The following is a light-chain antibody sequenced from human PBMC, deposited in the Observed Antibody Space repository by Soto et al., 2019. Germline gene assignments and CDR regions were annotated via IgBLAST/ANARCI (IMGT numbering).Light chain of an antibody. Sequence: EIVLTQSPGTLSLSPGERATLSCRASQSVSSSYLAWYQQKPGQAPRLLIYAASSRATGIPDRFSGSGSGTDFTLTISSLEPEEVAVYYWQQLGSIPMYIFGQGTKLEIK. V-gene: IGKV3-20*01. CDR2: AAS. J-gene: IGKJ2*01. CDR3: QQLGSIPMYI. CDR1: QSVSSSY.